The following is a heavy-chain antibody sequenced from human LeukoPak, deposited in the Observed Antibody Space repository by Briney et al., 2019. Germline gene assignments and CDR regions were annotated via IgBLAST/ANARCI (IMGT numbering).Heavy chain of an antibody. V-gene: IGHV4-38-2*01. Sequence: PSETLSLTCAVSGYSISSGYYWGWIRPPPGKGLEWIGRIYYSGSTYYHPSLKSRGTISVGTSKNQFSLKLAPVTAADTAVYYCARSPERWLQLLLDYWGQGTLVTVSS. CDR3: ARSPERWLQLLLDY. CDR1: GYSISSGYY. CDR2: IYYSGST. D-gene: IGHD5-24*01. J-gene: IGHJ4*02.